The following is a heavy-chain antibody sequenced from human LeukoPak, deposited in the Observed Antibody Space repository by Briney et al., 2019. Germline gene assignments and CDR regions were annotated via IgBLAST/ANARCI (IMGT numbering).Heavy chain of an antibody. CDR3: AKDSSTTVTTKGGPRRSFDY. CDR1: GFTFSSYV. CDR2: ISGSGGTT. Sequence: PGGSLRLSCAASGFTFSSYVMSWVRQSPGKGLDWVSVISGSGGTTYYAASVKDRFTIARDNSKNTLYLQMNSLRAEDTAIYYCAKDSSTTVTTKGGPRRSFDYWGLGTLVTVSS. D-gene: IGHD4-17*01. J-gene: IGHJ4*02. V-gene: IGHV3-23*01.